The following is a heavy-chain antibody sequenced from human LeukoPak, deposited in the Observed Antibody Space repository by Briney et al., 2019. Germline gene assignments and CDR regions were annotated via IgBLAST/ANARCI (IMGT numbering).Heavy chain of an antibody. V-gene: IGHV3-30*02. D-gene: IGHD3-9*01. Sequence: GGSLRLSCAASGFTFSSYGMHWVRQAPGKGLEWVAFTRYDGSNSYYADSVKGRFTISRDNSRNTLYLQMNSLRTEDTAVYYCAKGDYYDILTGYLDYWGQGTLVTVSS. CDR1: GFTFSSYG. CDR3: AKGDYYDILTGYLDY. CDR2: TRYDGSNS. J-gene: IGHJ4*02.